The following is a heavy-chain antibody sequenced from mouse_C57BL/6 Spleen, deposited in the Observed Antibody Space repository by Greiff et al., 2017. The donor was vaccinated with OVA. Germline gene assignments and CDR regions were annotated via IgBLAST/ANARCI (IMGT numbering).Heavy chain of an antibody. J-gene: IGHJ4*01. CDR1: GYTFTSYW. D-gene: IGHD1-1*01. CDR3: ARGNYYGSSYVDYAMGD. Sequence: QVQLQQPGAELVKPGASVKLSCTASGYTFTSYWMQWVNQRPGQGLEWIGEIDPSDSYTNYNQKFKGKATLTVDTSSSTAYMQLSSLTSEDSAVYYCARGNYYGSSYVDYAMGDWGQGTTVTVSS. CDR2: IDPSDSYT. V-gene: IGHV1-50*01.